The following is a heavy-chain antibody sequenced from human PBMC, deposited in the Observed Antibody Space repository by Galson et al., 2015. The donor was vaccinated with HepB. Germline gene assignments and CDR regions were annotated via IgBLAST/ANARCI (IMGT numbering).Heavy chain of an antibody. J-gene: IGHJ5*02. Sequence: SLRLSCAASGFTFSSYAMHWVRQASGKGLEWVAVISYDGSNKYYADSVKGRFTISRDNSKNTLYLQMNSLRAEDTVVYYCARDGYGEHGWFDPWGQGTLVTVSS. D-gene: IGHD4-17*01. CDR2: ISYDGSNK. CDR1: GFTFSSYA. CDR3: ARDGYGEHGWFDP. V-gene: IGHV3-30*04.